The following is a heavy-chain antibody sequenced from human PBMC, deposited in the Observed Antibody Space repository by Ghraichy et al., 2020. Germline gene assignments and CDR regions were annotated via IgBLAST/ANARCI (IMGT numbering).Heavy chain of an antibody. Sequence: GGSLRLSCAASGFTFSSYWMSWVRQAPGKGLEWVANIKQDGSEKYYVDSVKGRFTISRDNAKNSLYLQMNSLRAEDTAVYYCARDRAYCSSTSCYSAGTVGGQGTLVTVSS. CDR3: ARDRAYCSSTSCYSAGTV. CDR2: IKQDGSEK. D-gene: IGHD2-2*02. CDR1: GFTFSSYW. V-gene: IGHV3-7*01. J-gene: IGHJ4*02.